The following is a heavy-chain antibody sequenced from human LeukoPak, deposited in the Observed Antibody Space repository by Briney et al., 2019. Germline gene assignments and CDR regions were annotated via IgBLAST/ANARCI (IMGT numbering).Heavy chain of an antibody. CDR3: ARGSMGSGPPQHDY. J-gene: IGHJ4*02. CDR2: ISWDGGST. V-gene: IGHV3-43D*03. Sequence: SGGSLRLSCAASGFTFDDYAMHWVRQAPGKGLEWVSLISWDGGSTYYADSVKGRFTISRDNAKNSLYLQMNNLRAEDTALYYCARGSMGSGPPQHDYWGQGTLVTVSS. D-gene: IGHD2-15*01. CDR1: GFTFDDYA.